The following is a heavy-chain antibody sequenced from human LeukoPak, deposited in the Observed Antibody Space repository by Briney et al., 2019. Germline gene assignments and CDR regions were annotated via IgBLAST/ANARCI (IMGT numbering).Heavy chain of an antibody. CDR1: DDPFTTHY. Sequence: SETLSLTCTVSDDPFTTHYWTWIRQPPGKGLEWIGYISYIWSTNYNPSLKGRVAISVDTSKNQFSLTLSSVTAADTAVYYCARDATTVTKRFDIWGEGTMVTVSS. V-gene: IGHV4-59*11. D-gene: IGHD4-17*01. J-gene: IGHJ3*02. CDR3: ARDATTVTKRFDI. CDR2: ISYIWST.